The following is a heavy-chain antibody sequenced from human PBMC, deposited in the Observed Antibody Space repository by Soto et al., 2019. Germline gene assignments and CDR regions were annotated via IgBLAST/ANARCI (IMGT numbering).Heavy chain of an antibody. V-gene: IGHV4-31*03. D-gene: IGHD3-22*01. CDR3: ARNYYDDNVFGY. CDR2: INYSGST. J-gene: IGHJ4*02. CDR1: GVSINSGGYY. Sequence: SETLSLTCTVSGVSINSGGYYWSWIRQHPGKGLEWIGYINYSGSTNYNASLKSRVIISRDTSKNQLSLNLSSVTAADTAIYYDARNYYDDNVFGYWGQGTLVTVSS.